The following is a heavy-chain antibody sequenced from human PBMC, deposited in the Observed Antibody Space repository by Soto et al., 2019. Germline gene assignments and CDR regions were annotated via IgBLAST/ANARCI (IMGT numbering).Heavy chain of an antibody. D-gene: IGHD4-4*01. CDR2: IYYSGST. V-gene: IGHV4-31*03. Sequence: SETLSLTCTVSGGSISSGGYYWSWICQHPGKGLEWIGYIYYSGSTYYNPSLKSRVTISVDTSKNQFSLKLSSVTAADTAVYYCARGQTGLTTSPADYWGQGTLVTVSS. CDR1: GGSISSGGYY. CDR3: ARGQTGLTTSPADY. J-gene: IGHJ4*02.